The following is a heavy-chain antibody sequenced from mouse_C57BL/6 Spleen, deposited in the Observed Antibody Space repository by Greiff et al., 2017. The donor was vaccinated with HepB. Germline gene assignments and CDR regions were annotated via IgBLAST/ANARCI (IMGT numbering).Heavy chain of an antibody. CDR2: INPGSGGT. CDR1: GYAFTNYL. J-gene: IGHJ2*01. Sequence: VQLQQSGAELVRPGTSVKVSCKASGYAFTNYLIEWVKQRPGQGLEWIGVINPGSGGTNYNEKFKGKATLTADKSSSTAYMQLSSLTSEDSAVYFCARWGYDYDVFDYWGQGTTLTVSS. V-gene: IGHV1-54*01. CDR3: ARWGYDYDVFDY. D-gene: IGHD2-4*01.